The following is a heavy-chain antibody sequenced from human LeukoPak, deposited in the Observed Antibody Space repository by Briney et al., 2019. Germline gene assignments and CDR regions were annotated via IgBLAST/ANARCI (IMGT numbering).Heavy chain of an antibody. D-gene: IGHD5-24*01. J-gene: IGHJ4*02. CDR3: TRVGYIDEGIDY. CDR1: GFPFSSYW. V-gene: IGHV3-7*04. Sequence: GGSLTLSYIASGFPFSSYWMTWVRQAPGKGLEWVANIKQDGSKKSYVDSVKGRFTISRDNAKKSLYLQMNSLRAEETAIYYCTRVGYIDEGIDYWGQGTLVSASS. CDR2: IKQDGSKK.